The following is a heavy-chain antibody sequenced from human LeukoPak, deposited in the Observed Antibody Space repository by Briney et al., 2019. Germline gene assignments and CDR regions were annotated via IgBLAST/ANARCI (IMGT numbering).Heavy chain of an antibody. CDR3: ARDSIVVVVAATRGWFDP. CDR1: GYTFTSYY. D-gene: IGHD2-15*01. CDR2: INPSGGST. J-gene: IGHJ5*02. V-gene: IGHV1-46*01. Sequence: ASVKVSCKASGYTFTSYYMHWVRQAPGQGLEWMGIINPSGGSTSYAQKFQGRVTMTRDTSTSTVYMELSSLRSEDTAVYYCARDSIVVVVAATRGWFDPWGQGTLVTV.